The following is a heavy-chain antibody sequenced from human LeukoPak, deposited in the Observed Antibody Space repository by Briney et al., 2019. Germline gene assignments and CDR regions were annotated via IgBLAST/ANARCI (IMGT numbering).Heavy chain of an antibody. CDR3: ARDPYGSGSYLSGGFDP. J-gene: IGHJ5*02. D-gene: IGHD3-10*01. V-gene: IGHV3-30*04. CDR1: GFTFSSYA. CDR2: ISYDGSNK. Sequence: GRSLRLSCAASGFTFSSYAMHWVRQAPGKGLEWVAVISYDGSNKYYADSVKGRFTISRDNSKNTLYLQMNSLRAEDTAVYYCARDPYGSGSYLSGGFDPWGQGTLVTVSS.